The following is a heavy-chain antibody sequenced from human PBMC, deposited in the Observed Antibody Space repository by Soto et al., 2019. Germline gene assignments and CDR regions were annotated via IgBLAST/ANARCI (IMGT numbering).Heavy chain of an antibody. CDR1: GGSISSGDYY. J-gene: IGHJ4*02. V-gene: IGHV4-30-4*01. D-gene: IGHD2-15*01. CDR3: ARDGWSGGSFNY. CDR2: IYYSGST. Sequence: QVQLQESRPGLVKPSQTLSLTCTVSGGSISSGDYYWSWIRQPPGKGLEWIGYIYYSGSTYYNPSLKSRGTISVDTSKNQSSLKLSSVTAADTAVYYCARDGWSGGSFNYWGQGTLVTVSS.